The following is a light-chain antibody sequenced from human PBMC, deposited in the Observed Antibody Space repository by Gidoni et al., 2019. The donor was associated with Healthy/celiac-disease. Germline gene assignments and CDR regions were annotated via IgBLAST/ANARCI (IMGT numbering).Light chain of an antibody. CDR2: AAS. J-gene: IGKJ4*01. CDR3: QQSYSTPPT. CDR1: QSISSY. V-gene: IGKV1-39*01. Sequence: DIQMTQSPSSLSASVGDRVTITCRASQSISSYLNWYQQKPGKAPKLLIYAASSLQIGVPSRFSGSGSGTDFTLTISSLQPEDFATYYCQQSYSTPPTFGGXTKVEIK.